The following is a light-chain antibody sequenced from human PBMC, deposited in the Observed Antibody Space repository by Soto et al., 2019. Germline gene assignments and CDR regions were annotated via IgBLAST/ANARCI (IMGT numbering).Light chain of an antibody. CDR2: AAS. V-gene: IGKV1-17*01. CDR1: QGIRND. Sequence: IQMTQSPSSLSASVGDRVTITCRASQGIRNDLGWYQQKPGKAPKLLIYAASSLESGVPSRFSGSGSGTEFTLTISSLQPDDFATYYCQQYNSYSPTTFGQGTKVEIK. J-gene: IGKJ1*01. CDR3: QQYNSYSPTT.